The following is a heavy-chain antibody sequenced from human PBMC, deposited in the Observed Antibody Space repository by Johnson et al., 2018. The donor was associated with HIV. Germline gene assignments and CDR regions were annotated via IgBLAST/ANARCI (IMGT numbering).Heavy chain of an antibody. CDR3: ARGAYVFLI. CDR1: GFSFRSYW. J-gene: IGHJ3*01. V-gene: IGHV3-7*01. D-gene: IGHD3-16*01. Sequence: VQLVESGGGLVRPGGSLRLSCAASGFSFRSYWMSWVRQAPGKGLEWVANIKQDGSETFYADSVKGRFIISRDNARNSVFLQMNSLRAEDTAVYYCARGAYVFLIWGQGTIVTVAS. CDR2: IKQDGSET.